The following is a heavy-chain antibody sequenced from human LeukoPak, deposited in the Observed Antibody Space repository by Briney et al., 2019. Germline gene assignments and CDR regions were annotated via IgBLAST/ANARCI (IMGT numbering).Heavy chain of an antibody. CDR1: GGSFGGYY. CDR3: ARDGYYYDSSGYRAQSIDY. CDR2: INHSGST. V-gene: IGHV4-34*01. J-gene: IGHJ4*02. D-gene: IGHD3-22*01. Sequence: PSETLSLTCAVYGGSFGGYYWSWIRQPPGKGLEWIGEINHSGSTNYNPSLKSRVTISVDTSKNQFSLKLSSVTAAGTAVYYCARDGYYYDSSGYRAQSIDYWGQGTLVTVSS.